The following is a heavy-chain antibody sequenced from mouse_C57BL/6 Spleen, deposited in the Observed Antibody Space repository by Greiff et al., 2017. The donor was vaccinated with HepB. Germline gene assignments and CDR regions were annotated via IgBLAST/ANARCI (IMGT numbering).Heavy chain of an antibody. V-gene: IGHV5-4*01. CDR2: ISDGGSYT. Sequence: VQVVESGGGLVKPGGSLKLSCAASGFTFSSYAMSWVRQTPEKRLEWVATISDGGSYTYYPDNVKGRFTISRAHAKNNRYRQMSHLKSEDTAMYYCARDDYYGQGTTLTVSS. CDR1: GFTFSSYA. CDR3: ARDDY. J-gene: IGHJ2*01.